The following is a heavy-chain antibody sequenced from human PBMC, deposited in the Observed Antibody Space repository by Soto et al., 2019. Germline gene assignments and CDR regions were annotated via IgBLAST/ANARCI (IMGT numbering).Heavy chain of an antibody. CDR2: IYYSGST. V-gene: IGHV4-59*01. D-gene: IGHD3-10*01. Sequence: SETLSLTCTVSGGSISSYYWSWIRQPPGKGLEWIGYIYYSGSTNYNPSLKRRVTISVDTSKNQFSLKLSSMTAADTAVYYCAREDLVGENDAVDIWGQGTMVTVSS. J-gene: IGHJ3*02. CDR1: GGSISSYY. CDR3: AREDLVGENDAVDI.